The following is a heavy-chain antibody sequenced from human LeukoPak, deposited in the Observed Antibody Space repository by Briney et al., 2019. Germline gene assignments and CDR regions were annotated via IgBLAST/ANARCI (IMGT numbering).Heavy chain of an antibody. Sequence: SVKVSCKASGYTFASYGISWVRQAPGQGLEWMGGIIPIFGTANYAQKFQGRVTITADESTSTAYMELSSLRSEDTAVYYCARARSGNHKLSFDYWGQGTLVTVSS. CDR3: ARARSGNHKLSFDY. J-gene: IGHJ4*02. D-gene: IGHD3-3*01. CDR1: GYTFASYG. V-gene: IGHV1-69*13. CDR2: IIPIFGTA.